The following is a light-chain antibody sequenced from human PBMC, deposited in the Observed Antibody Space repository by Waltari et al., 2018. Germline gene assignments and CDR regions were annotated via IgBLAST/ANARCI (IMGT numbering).Light chain of an antibody. J-gene: IGLJ2*01. CDR2: DVS. V-gene: IGLV2-14*03. Sequence: QSALTQPASVSGSPGQSITISCTGTSSDVGRYNYVSWYQQHPGKAPNLLIYDVSNRPSGVPSRFPGSKSGNTASLTISGLQAADEAHYYCNSYASNSNGLFGGGTKLTIL. CDR3: NSYASNSNGL. CDR1: SSDVGRYNY.